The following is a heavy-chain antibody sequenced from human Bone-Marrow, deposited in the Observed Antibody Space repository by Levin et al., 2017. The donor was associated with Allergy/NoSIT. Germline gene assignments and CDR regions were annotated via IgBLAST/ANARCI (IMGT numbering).Heavy chain of an antibody. CDR2: ITSDGTSK. V-gene: IGHV3-74*01. CDR1: GFIFSDYW. CDR3: ASPSHSSGWYSYYFDL. D-gene: IGHD6-19*01. Sequence: AGGSLRLSCEASGFIFSDYWMHWVRQAPGKGLEWVSRITSDGTSKTYADSVEGRFTISRDNAKNTLYLQMNSLRAEDTAVYYCASPSHSSGWYSYYFDLWGQGTLVTVSS. J-gene: IGHJ4*02.